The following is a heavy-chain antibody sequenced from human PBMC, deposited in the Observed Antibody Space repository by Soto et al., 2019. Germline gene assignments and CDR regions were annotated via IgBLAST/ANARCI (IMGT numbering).Heavy chain of an antibody. CDR2: ISSSSSTI. D-gene: IGHD2-21*01. CDR3: ARHRIGWGFAFDI. V-gene: IGHV3-48*01. Sequence: GGSLRLSCAASGFPFSSYSMNWVRQAPGKGLEWVSYISSSSSTIYYADSVKGRFTISRDNSKNTLYLQTDSLRAEDTAVYFCARHRIGWGFAFDIWGQGTMVTVSS. J-gene: IGHJ3*02. CDR1: GFPFSSYS.